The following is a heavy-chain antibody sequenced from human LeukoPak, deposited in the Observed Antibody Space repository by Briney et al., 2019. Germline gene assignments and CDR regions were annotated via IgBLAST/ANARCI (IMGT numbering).Heavy chain of an antibody. CDR3: TTDLYYDSSLGYYFDY. D-gene: IGHD3-22*01. CDR2: IKSKTDGGTT. Sequence: TGGSLRLSCAASGFTFSNAWMSWARQAPGKGLEWVGRIKSKTDGGTTDYAAPVKGRFTISRDDSKNTLYLQMNSLKTENTAVYYCTTDLYYDSSLGYYFDYWGQGTLVTVSS. V-gene: IGHV3-15*01. J-gene: IGHJ4*02. CDR1: GFTFSNAW.